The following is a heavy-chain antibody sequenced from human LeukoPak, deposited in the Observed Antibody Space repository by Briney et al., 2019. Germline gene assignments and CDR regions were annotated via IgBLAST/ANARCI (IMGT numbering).Heavy chain of an antibody. D-gene: IGHD3-16*01. V-gene: IGHV3-48*03. J-gene: IGHJ4*02. CDR1: GFTFETYH. CDR2: ITSGGGVI. CDR3: ARKRLADLGDDTSFGGTPFDS. Sequence: GRSLRLSCVASGFTFETYHMNWVRQAPGKGLKWLSGITSGGGVIYYADSVKGRFTISRDDATNSVFLQMSGLTVADTAVYYCARKRLADLGDDTSFGGTPFDSWGQGTLVIVSS.